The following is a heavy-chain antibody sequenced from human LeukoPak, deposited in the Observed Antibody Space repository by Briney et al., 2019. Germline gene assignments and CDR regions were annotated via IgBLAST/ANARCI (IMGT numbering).Heavy chain of an antibody. CDR1: GGFINSYY. CDR2: VYTSGIT. V-gene: IGHV4-4*07. J-gene: IGHJ6*03. D-gene: IGHD3-9*01. CDR3: ARHNGFDRGYYYYMDV. Sequence: PSETLSLTCAVSGGFINSYYWSWIRQPAGEGLQWIGRVYTSGITNYNPSLKSRITMSVDTSKNQFSLKLTSVTVADTAVYHCARHNGFDRGYYYYMDVWGKGTTVTVSS.